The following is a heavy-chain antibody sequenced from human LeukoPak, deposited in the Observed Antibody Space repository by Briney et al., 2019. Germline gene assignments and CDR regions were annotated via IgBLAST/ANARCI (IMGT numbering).Heavy chain of an antibody. D-gene: IGHD3-22*01. CDR1: GYTFTGYY. J-gene: IGHJ4*02. V-gene: IGHV1-2*02. CDR2: INPNSGGT. Sequence: ASVEVSCKASGYTFTGYYMHWVRQAPGQGLEWMGWINPNSGGTNYAQKFQGRVTMTRDTSISTAYMELSRLRSDDTAVYYCARDGRGIGVVVILFDYWGQGTLVTVSS. CDR3: ARDGRGIGVVVILFDY.